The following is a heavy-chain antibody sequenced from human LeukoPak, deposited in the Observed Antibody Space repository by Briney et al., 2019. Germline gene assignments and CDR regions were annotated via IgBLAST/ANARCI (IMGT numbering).Heavy chain of an antibody. D-gene: IGHD2/OR15-2a*01. CDR3: ARDVLQRH. Sequence: GGSLRLSCAASGFAFNTYAMHWVRQAPGKGLEWVTLMWHDGSHKFYIDSVRGRFTISRDNAKNSLYLQVNSLRAEDTAVYYCARDVLQRHWGQGTLVTVSS. J-gene: IGHJ4*02. CDR1: GFAFNTYA. V-gene: IGHV3-33*01. CDR2: MWHDGSHK.